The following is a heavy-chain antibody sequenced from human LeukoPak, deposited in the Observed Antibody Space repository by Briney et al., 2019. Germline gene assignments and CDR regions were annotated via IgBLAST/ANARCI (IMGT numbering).Heavy chain of an antibody. CDR3: GSGPVGTTVP. J-gene: IGHJ5*02. D-gene: IGHD1-1*01. CDR1: GFTFSSYA. V-gene: IGHV3-23*01. Sequence: GGSLRLSCAASGFTFSSYAMGWTRQAPGQGLEWVPAISGSGSHANYAESVKGRFTISRDNSKNTLYLQRHSLIAADTAVYYCGSGPVGTTVPWGQGTLVTVSS. CDR2: ISGSGSHA.